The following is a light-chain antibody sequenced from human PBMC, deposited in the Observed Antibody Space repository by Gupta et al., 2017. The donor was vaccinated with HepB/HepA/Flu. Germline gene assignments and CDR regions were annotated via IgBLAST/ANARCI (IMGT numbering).Light chain of an antibody. V-gene: IGLV1-40*01. Sequence: QSVLTQPPSVSGAPGQRVTISCTGRRSNIGAGYDVHWYQQLPGTAPKLLIYGNSNRPSGVPDRFSGSKSGTSASLAIPGLQAEDEADYYCQSYDSSLSGFVVFGGGTKLTVL. CDR1: RSNIGAGYD. CDR3: QSYDSSLSGFVV. CDR2: GNS. J-gene: IGLJ2*01.